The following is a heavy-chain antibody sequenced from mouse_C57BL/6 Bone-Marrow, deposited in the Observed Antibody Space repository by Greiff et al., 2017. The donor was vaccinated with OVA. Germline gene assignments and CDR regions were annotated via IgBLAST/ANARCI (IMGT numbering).Heavy chain of an antibody. Sequence: QVQLQQSGPGLVQPSQSLSITCTVSGFSLTSYGVHWVRQSPGKGLEWLGVIWSGGSTDYNAAFISRLSISKDNSKSQVFFKMNSLQADDTAIYYCARNSPDSSGYRGYAMDYWGQGTSVTVSS. CDR3: ARNSPDSSGYRGYAMDY. V-gene: IGHV2-2*01. CDR2: IWSGGST. CDR1: GFSLTSYG. J-gene: IGHJ4*01. D-gene: IGHD3-2*02.